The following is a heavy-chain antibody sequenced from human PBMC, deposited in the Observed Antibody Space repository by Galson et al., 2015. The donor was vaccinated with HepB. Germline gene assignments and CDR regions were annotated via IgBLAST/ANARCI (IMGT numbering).Heavy chain of an antibody. CDR2: ISFDGRSV. J-gene: IGHJ4*02. V-gene: IGHV3-30-3*02. D-gene: IGHD3-22*01. CDR3: AKNFAQWLVLGGFLDM. CDR1: GFPFNEYA. Sequence: SLRLSCASSGFPFNEYALHWVRQAPGKGLEWLAVISFDGRSVYYGDSVKGRFTVSRDNSRSTLFLQMNSLRPDDTAVYYCAKNFAQWLVLGGFLDMWGQGALVSVSS.